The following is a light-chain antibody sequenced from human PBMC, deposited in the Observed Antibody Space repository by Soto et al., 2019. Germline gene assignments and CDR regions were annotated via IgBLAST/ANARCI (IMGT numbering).Light chain of an antibody. CDR1: SSDVGGYNY. J-gene: IGLJ2*01. V-gene: IGLV2-14*01. Sequence: QSVLTQPASVSGSPGQSITISCTGTSSDVGGYNYVSWYQQHPGKAPKLMIYDVSNRPSGVSNRFSGSKSGNTASLTISGLQAEDEAAYYRSSYTSSNMGVFGGGTKLTVL. CDR2: DVS. CDR3: SSYTSSNMGV.